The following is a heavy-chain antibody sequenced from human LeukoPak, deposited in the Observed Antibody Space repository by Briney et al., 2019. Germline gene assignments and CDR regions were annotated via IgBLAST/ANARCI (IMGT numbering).Heavy chain of an antibody. CDR2: VSSGGDNT. J-gene: IGHJ4*02. V-gene: IGHV3-23*01. CDR1: GFTFSTYA. D-gene: IGHD1-26*01. Sequence: GGSLRLSCAASGFTFSTYAMNWVRQAPGKGLEWVSTVSSGGDNTYYANSVKGRFTISRDNSKNTLYLQMNSLRAEDTAVYYCAKVSAVPPRLFDYWGQGTLVTVSS. CDR3: AKVSAVPPRLFDY.